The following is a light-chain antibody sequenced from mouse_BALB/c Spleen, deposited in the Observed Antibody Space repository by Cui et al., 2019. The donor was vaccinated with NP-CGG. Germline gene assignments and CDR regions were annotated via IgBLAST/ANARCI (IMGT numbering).Light chain of an antibody. CDR1: IGAVKNSNY. V-gene: IGLV1*01. CDR3: ALWYSNHWV. Sequence: QAVVTQESAPTTSPGETVTLTCRSSIGAVKNSNYANWVQEKPDHLFTGLIGGTNNRAPGVPARFSGSLIGDKAALTITGAQTEDEAIYFCALWYSNHWVFGGGTKLTVL. CDR2: GTN. J-gene: IGLJ1*01.